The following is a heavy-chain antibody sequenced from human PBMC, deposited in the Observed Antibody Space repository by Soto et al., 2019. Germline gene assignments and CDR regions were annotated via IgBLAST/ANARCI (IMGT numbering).Heavy chain of an antibody. V-gene: IGHV1-2*04. CDR2: INPNSGGT. CDR1: GYTFTGYY. Sequence: QVQLVQSGAEVKKPGASVKVSCKASGYTFTGYYMPWVRQAPGQGLDWMGWINPNSGGTNYAQKFQGWVTMTRDTYISTAYMELSRLRSDDTAVYYCAREGLVVYAQDCMDVWGQGTKVTVSS. J-gene: IGHJ6*02. CDR3: AREGLVVYAQDCMDV. D-gene: IGHD2-8*01.